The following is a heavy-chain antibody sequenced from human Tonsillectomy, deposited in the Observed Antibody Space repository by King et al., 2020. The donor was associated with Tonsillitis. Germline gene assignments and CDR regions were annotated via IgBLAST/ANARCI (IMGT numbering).Heavy chain of an antibody. CDR3: ARDQPTVTGLQYHNEMDV. D-gene: IGHD4-11*01. CDR2: ISSDGNNR. CDR1: GLISGVILRSCA. V-gene: IGHV3-30-3*01. J-gene: IGHJ6*02. Sequence: VQLVESGGGVVQPGRSLRLSCTVSGLISGVILRSCAIVWVRQAPGKGLEWVAVISSDGNNRFYADSVQGRFTISRDNSRNTVSLHMNRLRPEDTAVYYCARDQPTVTGLQYHNEMDVWGQGTTVTVSS.